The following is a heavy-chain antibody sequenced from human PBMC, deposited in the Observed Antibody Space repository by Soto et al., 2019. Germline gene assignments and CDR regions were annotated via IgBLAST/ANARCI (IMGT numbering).Heavy chain of an antibody. V-gene: IGHV4-59*01. Sequence: SETLSLTCTVSGGSIGSYHWSWVRQPPGKGLEWIASVYYTGTTNYNPSLGSRVTISIDAPEDQISLKLTSVTAADTAFYYCARDTVLTGMFDFWGQGTLVTVSS. J-gene: IGHJ4*02. CDR1: GGSIGSYH. D-gene: IGHD4-17*01. CDR3: ARDTVLTGMFDF. CDR2: VYYTGTT.